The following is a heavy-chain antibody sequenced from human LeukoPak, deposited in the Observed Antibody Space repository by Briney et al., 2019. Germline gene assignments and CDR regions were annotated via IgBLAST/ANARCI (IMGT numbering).Heavy chain of an antibody. CDR1: GLTFSTYW. J-gene: IGHJ6*04. CDR2: IKQDGSEK. Sequence: PGGSLRLSCAASGLTFSTYWVTWVRQAPGKGLEWVANIKQDGSEKNYADSVKGRFTISRDNAKNSLYLQMNSLRVEDTAVYYCAGGIAMVRGGDVWGKGTTVTVSS. V-gene: IGHV3-7*01. D-gene: IGHD3-10*01. CDR3: AGGIAMVRGGDV.